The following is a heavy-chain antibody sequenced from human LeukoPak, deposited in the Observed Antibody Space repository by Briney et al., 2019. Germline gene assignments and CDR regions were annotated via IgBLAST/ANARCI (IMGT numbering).Heavy chain of an antibody. Sequence: ASVKVPCKASGYTFTGYYMHWVRQAPGQGLEWMGWINPNSGGTNYAQKFQGRVTMTRDTSISTAYMELSRLRSDDTAVYYCAREYYDSSGYATNGFDPWGQGTLVTVSS. CDR1: GYTFTGYY. V-gene: IGHV1-2*02. CDR2: INPNSGGT. D-gene: IGHD3-22*01. J-gene: IGHJ5*02. CDR3: AREYYDSSGYATNGFDP.